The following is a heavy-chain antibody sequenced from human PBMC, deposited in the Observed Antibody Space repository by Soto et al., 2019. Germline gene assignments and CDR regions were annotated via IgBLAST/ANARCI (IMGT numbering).Heavy chain of an antibody. CDR2: IYYSGST. Sequence: KSSETLSLTCTVSGGSISSSSYYWGWIRQPPGKGLEWIGSIYYSGSTYYSPSLKSRVTISVDTSKNQFSLKLSSVTAADTAVYYCARSSIVVVTAIGGIFDYWGQGTLVTVSS. J-gene: IGHJ4*02. CDR3: ARSSIVVVTAIGGIFDY. D-gene: IGHD2-21*02. V-gene: IGHV4-39*01. CDR1: GGSISSSSYY.